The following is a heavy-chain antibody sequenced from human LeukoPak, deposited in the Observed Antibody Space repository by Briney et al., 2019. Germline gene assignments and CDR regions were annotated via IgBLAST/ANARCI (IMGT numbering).Heavy chain of an antibody. CDR2: INPNSGGT. CDR1: GYTFTGYY. J-gene: IGHJ5*02. D-gene: IGHD6-6*01. V-gene: IGHV1-2*02. CDR3: AKGQLVRGKNTKNWFDP. Sequence: EASVKVSCKASGYTFTGYYMHWVRQAPGQGPEWMGWINPNSGGTNYAQKFQGRVTMTRDTSISTAYMELSRLRSDDTAVYYCAKGQLVRGKNTKNWFDPWGQGTLVTVSS.